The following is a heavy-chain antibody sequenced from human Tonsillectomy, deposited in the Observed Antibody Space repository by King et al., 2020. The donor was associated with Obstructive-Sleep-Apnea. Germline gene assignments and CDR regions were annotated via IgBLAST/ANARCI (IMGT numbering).Heavy chain of an antibody. CDR2: ISYDGSYK. CDR3: ARGFGSGSNYGMDV. Sequence: QVQLVESGGGVVQPGRSLRLSCAAPGFTFSSYGMHWVRQAPGKGLEWVAVISYDGSYKYYADSVKGRFTISRDNSKNTVYLQMNSLRAEDTAVYYCARGFGSGSNYGMDVWGQGTTVTVSS. D-gene: IGHD3-10*01. J-gene: IGHJ6*02. CDR1: GFTFSSYG. V-gene: IGHV3-30*03.